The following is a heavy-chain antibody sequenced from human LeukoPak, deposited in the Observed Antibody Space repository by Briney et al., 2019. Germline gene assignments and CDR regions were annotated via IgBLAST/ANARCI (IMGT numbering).Heavy chain of an antibody. V-gene: IGHV3-64*01. D-gene: IGHD3-22*01. CDR2: ISSNGGST. CDR3: ARERDYYDSSGPFDY. CDR1: GFTFSSYA. J-gene: IGHJ4*02. Sequence: GGSLRLSCAASGFTFSSYAMHWVRQAPGKGLEFVSAISSNGGSTYYANSVKGRFTISRDNSKNTLYLQMGSLRAEDMAVYYCARERDYYDSSGPFDYWGQGTLVTVSS.